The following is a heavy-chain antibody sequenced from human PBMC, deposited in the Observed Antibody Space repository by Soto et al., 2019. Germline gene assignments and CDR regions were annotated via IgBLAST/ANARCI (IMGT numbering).Heavy chain of an antibody. Sequence: ASVKVSCKASGYTFTSYGISWVRQAPGQGLEWMGWISAYNGNTNYAQKLQGRVTMTTDTSTSTAYMELRSLRSDDTAVYYCARIPFDHVWGTDRYSPNFDYWGQGTKVTVSS. D-gene: IGHD3-16*02. CDR1: GYTFTSYG. J-gene: IGHJ4*02. V-gene: IGHV1-18*04. CDR3: ARIPFDHVWGTDRYSPNFDY. CDR2: ISAYNGNT.